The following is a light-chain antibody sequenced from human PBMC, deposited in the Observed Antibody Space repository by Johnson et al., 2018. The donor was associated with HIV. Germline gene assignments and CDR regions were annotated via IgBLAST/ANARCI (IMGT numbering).Light chain of an antibody. V-gene: IGLV1-51*01. CDR1: SSNIGNNY. CDR2: ENN. CDR3: GTWDSSLSAGDV. J-gene: IGLJ1*01. Sequence: SVLTQPPSVSAAPGQKVTISCSGSSSNIGNNYVSWYQQLPGTAPKLLIYENNKRPSGIPDRFSGSKSGTSATLGITGLPTGDEADYYCGTWDSSLSAGDVFGTGTKVTVL.